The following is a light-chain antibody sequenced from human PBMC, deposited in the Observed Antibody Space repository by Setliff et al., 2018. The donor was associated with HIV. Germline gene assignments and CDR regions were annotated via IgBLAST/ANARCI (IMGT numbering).Light chain of an antibody. Sequence: QSVLTQPPSVSGAPGQRVTISCTGSSSNIGAGYDVHWYQQLPGTAPKLLIYGNINRPSGVPDRFSGSKSGTSASLAITGLQPDDEAYYYCCSYAGSTTFDVFGSGTKVTVL. CDR3: CSYAGSTTFDV. CDR2: GNI. V-gene: IGLV1-40*01. CDR1: SSNIGAGYD. J-gene: IGLJ1*01.